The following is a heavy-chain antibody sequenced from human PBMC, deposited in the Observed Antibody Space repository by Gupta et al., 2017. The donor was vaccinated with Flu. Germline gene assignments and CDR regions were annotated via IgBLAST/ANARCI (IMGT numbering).Heavy chain of an antibody. CDR3: ARETSGYKYDY. CDR2: ISNYEISK. J-gene: IGHJ4*02. Sequence: QVQLVESGGGVVQPGRSLRLSCAASGFAFSSYGMHWVRQAPGKGLEWVAAISNYEISKDYVDSVKGRFTISRDNSKNTLYLQVHSLRAEDTAIYYCARETSGYKYDYWGQGTLVTVSS. V-gene: IGHV3-30*03. CDR1: GFAFSSYG. D-gene: IGHD3-3*01.